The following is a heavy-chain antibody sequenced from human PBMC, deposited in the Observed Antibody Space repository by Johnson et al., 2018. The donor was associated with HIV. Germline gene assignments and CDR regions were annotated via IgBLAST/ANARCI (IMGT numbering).Heavy chain of an antibody. Sequence: QVQLVESGGGVVQPGGSLRLSCTASGFTFSSYGMHWVRQAPGKGLEWVAFIRYDGSNKYYADSVKGRFTISRDNSKNTLYLQRNSLRGEDTAVYYCAKSPFTMGRGLAGDAFDIWCQGTMVTVSS. CDR1: GFTFSSYG. CDR3: AKSPFTMGRGLAGDAFDI. CDR2: IRYDGSNK. D-gene: IGHD3-10*01. V-gene: IGHV3-30*02. J-gene: IGHJ3*02.